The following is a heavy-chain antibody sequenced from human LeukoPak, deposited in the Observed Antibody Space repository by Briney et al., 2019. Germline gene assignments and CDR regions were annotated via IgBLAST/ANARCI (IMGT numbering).Heavy chain of an antibody. CDR2: IYHSGST. Sequence: SQTLSLTCAVSGGSISSGGYSWSWIRQPPGKGPEWIGYIYHSGSTYYNPSLKSRVTISVDRSKNKFSLKLSSVTAADTAVYYCASQRDCSSTSCYEDYWGQGTLVTVSS. CDR1: GGSISSGGYS. D-gene: IGHD2-2*01. V-gene: IGHV4-30-2*01. CDR3: ASQRDCSSTSCYEDY. J-gene: IGHJ4*02.